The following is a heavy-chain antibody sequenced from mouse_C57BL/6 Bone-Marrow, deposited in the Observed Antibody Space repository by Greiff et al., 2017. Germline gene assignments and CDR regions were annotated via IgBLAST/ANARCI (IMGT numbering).Heavy chain of an antibody. V-gene: IGHV1-64*01. CDR1: GYTFTSYW. CDR2: IHPNIGST. J-gene: IGHJ1*03. CDR3: ARLHLDV. Sequence: QVQLQQPGAELVKPGSSVKLSCKASGYTFTSYWMHWVKQRPVQGLEWIGNIHPNIGSTKSNEKFKSKATLTVDKSSSPAYLHLSRLTSADSAFFYCARLHLDVWGTGTTVTVAS.